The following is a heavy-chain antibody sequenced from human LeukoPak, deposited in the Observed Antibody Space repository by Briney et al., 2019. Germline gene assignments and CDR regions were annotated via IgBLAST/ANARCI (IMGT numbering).Heavy chain of an antibody. D-gene: IGHD5-12*01. Sequence: VASVKVSCKVSGYTLTELSMHWVRQAPGKGLEWMGGFDPEDGETIYAQKFQGRVTMTEDTSTDTAYMELSSPRSEDTAVYYCATVRGYSGYVGYDYWGQGTLVTVSS. CDR3: ATVRGYSGYVGYDY. CDR1: GYTLTELS. CDR2: FDPEDGET. J-gene: IGHJ4*02. V-gene: IGHV1-24*01.